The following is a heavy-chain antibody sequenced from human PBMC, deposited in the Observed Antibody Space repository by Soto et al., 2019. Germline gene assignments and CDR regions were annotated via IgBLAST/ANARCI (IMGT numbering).Heavy chain of an antibody. V-gene: IGHV3-23*01. D-gene: IGHD3-22*01. CDR2: TSGSGDTT. CDR3: AAQRLITMIVVVDY. Sequence: PGGSLRLSCVASGFTFSSYAMGWVRQAPGRGLEWVSGTSGSGDTTNHADTVKGRFTISRDNSKNTLYLQMTSLRAEDTAVYYCAAQRLITMIVVVDYWGQGTLVTVSS. J-gene: IGHJ4*02. CDR1: GFTFSSYA.